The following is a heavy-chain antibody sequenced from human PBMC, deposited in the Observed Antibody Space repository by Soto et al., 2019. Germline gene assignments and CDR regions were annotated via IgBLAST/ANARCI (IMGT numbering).Heavy chain of an antibody. V-gene: IGHV1-8*02. CDR2: MNPNSGET. J-gene: IGHJ5*02. CDR1: GYTFNDYE. D-gene: IGHD1-26*01. CDR3: ARIGMSARARWYNCFDP. Sequence: QEQLVQSAAEVKKPGASVKVSCMTSGYTFNDYEINWVRQATGQGLEWIGWMNPNSGETGYAQRYQGRVTMTASSSISTAQLQLSRLTSDETAVYYCARIGMSARARWYNCFDPWGHGTLVTVSS.